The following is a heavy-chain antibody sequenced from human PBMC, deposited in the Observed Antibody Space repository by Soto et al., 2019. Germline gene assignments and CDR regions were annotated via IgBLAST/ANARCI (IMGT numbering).Heavy chain of an antibody. D-gene: IGHD3-10*01. Sequence: GASVKVSCKASGGTFSSYTISWVRQAPGQGLEWMGRIIPILGIANYAQKFQGRVTITADKSTSTAYMELSSLRSEDTAVYYCASKAPGDWFDPWGQGTLVTVSS. J-gene: IGHJ5*02. CDR1: GGTFSSYT. CDR2: IIPILGIA. V-gene: IGHV1-69*02. CDR3: ASKAPGDWFDP.